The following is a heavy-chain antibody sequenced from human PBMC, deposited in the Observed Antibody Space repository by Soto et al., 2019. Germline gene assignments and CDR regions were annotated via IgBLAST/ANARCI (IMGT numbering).Heavy chain of an antibody. Sequence: QVQLQESGPGLVKPSGTLSLTCDVSSASITNNNWWSWVRQSPGKGLEWIGEIFHSGSTIYNPSLKSRVTISIDKSKNQFSLRLTSVTAADTALYYCARDRYGSGTSYDYWGQGTLVTVSS. J-gene: IGHJ4*02. CDR1: SASITNNNW. CDR3: ARDRYGSGTSYDY. CDR2: IFHSGST. D-gene: IGHD3-10*01. V-gene: IGHV4-4*02.